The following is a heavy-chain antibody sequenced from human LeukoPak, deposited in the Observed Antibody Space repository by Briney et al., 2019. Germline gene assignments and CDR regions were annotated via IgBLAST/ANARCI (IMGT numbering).Heavy chain of an antibody. CDR1: GFTFSSYA. CDR3: VTSRPSGGYYYYYGMDV. CDR2: ISSNGGST. D-gene: IGHD3-10*01. V-gene: IGHV3-64D*06. Sequence: PGGSLRLSCSASGFTFSSYAMHWVRQAPGKGLEYVSGISSNGGSTHYADSVKGRFTISRDNSKNTLYLQMSGLRAEDTAVYYCVTSRPSGGYYYYYGMDVWGKGTTVTVSS. J-gene: IGHJ6*04.